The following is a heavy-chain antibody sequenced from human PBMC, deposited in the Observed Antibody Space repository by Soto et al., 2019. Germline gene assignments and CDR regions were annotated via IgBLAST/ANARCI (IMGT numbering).Heavy chain of an antibody. J-gene: IGHJ4*02. V-gene: IGHV4-59*11. CDR2: AYYSGNT. CDR3: ARLTDSSSWSRFDY. CDR1: GVALSRHY. D-gene: IGHD6-13*01. Sequence: SETLSLTCSVSGVALSRHYWSWIRQSPGKGLEWIGYAYYSGNTNYNPSLKSRVAISVDTSKKQFSLKLTSVTIADTAVYYCARLTDSSSWSRFDYWGLGTLVTVSS.